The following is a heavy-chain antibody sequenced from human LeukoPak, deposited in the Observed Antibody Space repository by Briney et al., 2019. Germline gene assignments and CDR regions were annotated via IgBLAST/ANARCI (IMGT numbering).Heavy chain of an antibody. J-gene: IGHJ6*03. D-gene: IGHD3-3*01. CDR2: INHSGST. V-gene: IGHV4-34*01. CDR3: ARATFWSGYQTDSWYMDV. Sequence: PSETLSLTCAVYGGSFSGYYWSWIRQPPGKGLEWIGEINHSGSTNYNPSLKSRVTISVDTSKNQFSLKLSSVTAADTAVYYCARATFWSGYQTDSWYMDVWGKGTTVTVSS. CDR1: GGSFSGYY.